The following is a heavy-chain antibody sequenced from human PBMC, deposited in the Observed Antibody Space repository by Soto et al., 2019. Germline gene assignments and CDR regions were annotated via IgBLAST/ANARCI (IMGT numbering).Heavy chain of an antibody. D-gene: IGHD6-13*01. J-gene: IGHJ6*02. CDR1: CGTFSSYA. V-gene: IGHV1-69*13. CDR2: IIPIFGTA. Sequence: GASVQVSCKASCGTFSSYAISWVRQAPGQGLEWMGGIIPIFGTANYAQKFQGRVTITADESTSTAYMELSSLRSEDTAVYYCARDGPIAAAGRENYYYYGMDVWGQGTTVTVSS. CDR3: ARDGPIAAAGRENYYYYGMDV.